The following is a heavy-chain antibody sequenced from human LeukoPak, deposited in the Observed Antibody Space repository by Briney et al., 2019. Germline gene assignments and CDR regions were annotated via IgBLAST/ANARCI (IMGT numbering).Heavy chain of an antibody. V-gene: IGHV3-15*01. CDR1: GFSFNRAW. D-gene: IGHD3-10*01. CDR2: IRSKTDGGTT. Sequence: KTVGCLRLSCAASGFSFNRAWMNWVRQPPGKGLEWVGRIRSKTDGGTTDYAATVDGRFTISRDDGKNTLYLQMNSLKTEDTAVYYCATDPLIWFGYLLFWGQGILVTVSS. CDR3: ATDPLIWFGYLLF. J-gene: IGHJ1*01.